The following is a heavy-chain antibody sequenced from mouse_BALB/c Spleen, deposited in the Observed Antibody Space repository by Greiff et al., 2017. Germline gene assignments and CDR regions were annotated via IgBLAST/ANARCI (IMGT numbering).Heavy chain of an antibody. D-gene: IGHD2-2*01. Sequence: VQLKESGPGLVKPSQSLSLTCTVTGYSITSDYAWNWIRQFPGNKLEWMGYISYSGSTSYNPSLKSRISITRDTSKNQFFLQLNSVTTEDTATYYCGGGYYGNDTWFAYWGQGTLVTVSA. J-gene: IGHJ3*01. CDR1: GYSITSDYA. CDR2: ISYSGST. CDR3: GGGYYGNDTWFAY. V-gene: IGHV3-2*02.